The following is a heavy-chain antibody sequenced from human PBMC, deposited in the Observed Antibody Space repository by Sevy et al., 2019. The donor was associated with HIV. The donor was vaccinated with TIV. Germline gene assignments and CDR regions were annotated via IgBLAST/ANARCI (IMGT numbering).Heavy chain of an antibody. J-gene: IGHJ4*02. CDR1: GFTVNTYA. D-gene: IGHD6-13*01. CDR2: MNNSGGST. Sequence: GGSLRLSCAVSGFTVNTYAMSWVRQAPGKGLEWVAVMNNSGGSTEYADSVRGRFSISRDNPNVYLEMNSLRVEDTAVYYCVKERVGYISSWYYFDYWGQGTLVTVSS. CDR3: VKERVGYISSWYYFDY. V-gene: IGHV3-23*01.